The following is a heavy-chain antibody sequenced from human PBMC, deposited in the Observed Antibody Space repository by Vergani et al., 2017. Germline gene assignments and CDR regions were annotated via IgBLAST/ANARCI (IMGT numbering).Heavy chain of an antibody. Sequence: EVQLEQSGAAVKKPGESLEISCKGSGYSFSRNWIAWVRERPGQGLEWMGMIYPGNTETRYSPSFQGQVTITADKSISTAYLQWSSLKASDTAMYYCAIQTRGYSYGTGGMDVWGQGTTVTVSS. CDR1: GYSFSRNW. CDR2: IYPGNTET. V-gene: IGHV5-51*01. D-gene: IGHD5-18*01. CDR3: AIQTRGYSYGTGGMDV. J-gene: IGHJ6*02.